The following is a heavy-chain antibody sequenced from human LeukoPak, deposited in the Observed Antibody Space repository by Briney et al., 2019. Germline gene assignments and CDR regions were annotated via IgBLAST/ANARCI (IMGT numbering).Heavy chain of an antibody. CDR3: ARGSGRAVADLFDY. V-gene: IGHV1-18*01. D-gene: IGHD6-19*01. CDR2: ISAYNGNT. J-gene: IGHJ4*02. Sequence: ASVKVSCKASGFTFTSYGISWVRQAPGQGLEWMGWISAYNGNTNYAQKLQGRVTMTTDTSTSTAYMELRSLRSDDTAVYYCARGSGRAVADLFDYWGQGTLVTVSS. CDR1: GFTFTSYG.